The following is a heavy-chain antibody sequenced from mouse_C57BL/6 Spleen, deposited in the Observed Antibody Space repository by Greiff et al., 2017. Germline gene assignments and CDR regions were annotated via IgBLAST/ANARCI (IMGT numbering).Heavy chain of an antibody. CDR3: ARSAITTVVATRYFDV. D-gene: IGHD1-1*01. Sequence: VKLQESGAELVKPGASVKMSCKASGYTFTSYWINWVKQRPGKGLEWIGDIYPGSGSTNYNEKFKSKATLTVDTSSSTAYMQLSSLTSEDSAVYYGARSAITTVVATRYFDVWGTGTTVTVSS. CDR1: GYTFTSYW. CDR2: IYPGSGST. J-gene: IGHJ1*03. V-gene: IGHV1-55*01.